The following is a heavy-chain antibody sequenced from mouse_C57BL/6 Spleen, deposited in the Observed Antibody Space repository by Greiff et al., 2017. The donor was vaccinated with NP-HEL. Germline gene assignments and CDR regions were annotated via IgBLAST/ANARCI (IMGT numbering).Heavy chain of an antibody. CDR1: GFTFSSYG. J-gene: IGHJ2*01. V-gene: IGHV5-6*02. Sequence: DVKLVESGGDLVKPGGSLKLSCAASGFTFSSYGMSWVRQTPDKRLEWVATISSGGSYTYYPDSVKGRFTISRDNAKNTLYLQMSSLKSEDTAMYYCARRGVGLDYWGQGTTLTVSS. CDR3: ARRGVGLDY. D-gene: IGHD4-1*01. CDR2: ISSGGSYT.